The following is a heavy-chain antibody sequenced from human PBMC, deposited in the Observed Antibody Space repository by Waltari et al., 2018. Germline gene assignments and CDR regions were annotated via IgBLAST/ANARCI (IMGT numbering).Heavy chain of an antibody. V-gene: IGHV3-33*08. CDR3: ARTGNGHSSGWYSGDY. CDR1: GFTFSSYG. J-gene: IGHJ4*02. D-gene: IGHD6-19*01. CDR2: IWYDGSKK. Sequence: VQLVESGGGLVQPGRSLRLSCAASGFTFSSYGMHWVRQAPDKGLEWVAIIWYDGSKKYYADALKGRFTISKDNSNNTLYLQMNSLRAEDTAVYYCARTGNGHSSGWYSGDYWGQGTLVTVSS.